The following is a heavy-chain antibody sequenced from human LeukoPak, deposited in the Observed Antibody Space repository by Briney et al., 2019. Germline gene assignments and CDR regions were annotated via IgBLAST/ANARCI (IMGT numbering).Heavy chain of an antibody. V-gene: IGHV3-7*03. CDR1: GFTFSSYW. CDR3: ARRSAPCGLGY. Sequence: PGGSLRLSCAASGFTFSSYWMSWARQAPGKGLEWVANIKQDGSDKYYVDSVKGRFTISRDNAKNILYLQMNSLRAEDTAVYYCARRSAPCGLGYWGQGTLVTVSS. D-gene: IGHD3/OR15-3a*01. J-gene: IGHJ4*02. CDR2: IKQDGSDK.